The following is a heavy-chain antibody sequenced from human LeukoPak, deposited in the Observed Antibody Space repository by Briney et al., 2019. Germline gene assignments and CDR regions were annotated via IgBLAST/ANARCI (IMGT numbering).Heavy chain of an antibody. D-gene: IGHD5-18*01. Sequence: SGTLSLTCTVSGASMSTHYWSWLRQPPGKGLEWIGYLLDSWRTKDNPSLQSRVTLSADTSKNQFSLRLTSVTAANTAVYYCATIRRGSIYGYFDFWGQGILVTVSS. CDR3: ATIRRGSIYGYFDF. CDR1: GASMSTHY. V-gene: IGHV4-59*11. CDR2: LLDSWRT. J-gene: IGHJ4*02.